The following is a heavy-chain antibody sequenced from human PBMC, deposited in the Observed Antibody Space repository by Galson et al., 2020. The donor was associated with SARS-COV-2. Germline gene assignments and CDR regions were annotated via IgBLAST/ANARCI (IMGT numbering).Heavy chain of an antibody. V-gene: IGHV4-34*01. Sequence: SETLSLTCAVYGGSFSGYYWSWIRQPPGKGLEWIGEINHSGSTNYNPSLKSRVTISVDTSKNQFSLKLSSVTAADTAVYYCARGRLPPLYYYYYYGMDVWGQGTTVTVSS. CDR2: INHSGST. D-gene: IGHD3-16*01. CDR3: ARGRLPPLYYYYYYGMDV. J-gene: IGHJ6*02. CDR1: GGSFSGYY.